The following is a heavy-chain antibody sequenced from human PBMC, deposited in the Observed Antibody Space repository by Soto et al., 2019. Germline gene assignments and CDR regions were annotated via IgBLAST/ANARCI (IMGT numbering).Heavy chain of an antibody. CDR1: GGSISSGGYY. Sequence: QVQLQESGPGLVKPSQTLSLTCTVSGGSISSGGYYWSWIRQHPGKGLEWIGYIYYSGSTYYNPSLKSRVTISVDTTKNQFSLKLSSVTAADTAVSYCARERKLTTVVTRYYGMDVWGQGTTVTVSS. CDR3: ARERKLTTVVTRYYGMDV. D-gene: IGHD4-17*01. V-gene: IGHV4-31*03. CDR2: IYYSGST. J-gene: IGHJ6*02.